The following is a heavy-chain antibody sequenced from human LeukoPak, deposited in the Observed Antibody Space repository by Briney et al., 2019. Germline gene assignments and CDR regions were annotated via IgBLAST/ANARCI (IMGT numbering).Heavy chain of an antibody. CDR1: GFTFSNYW. Sequence: PGESLRLSCAASGFTFSNYWMSWVRQAPGKGLGWVANIKQDGSEKYYVDSVKGRFTISRDNAKSSLYLQMNSLRAEDTAVYYCARDLDLDYGGNSFDYWGQGTLVTVSS. J-gene: IGHJ4*02. CDR2: IKQDGSEK. D-gene: IGHD4-23*01. V-gene: IGHV3-7*03. CDR3: ARDLDLDYGGNSFDY.